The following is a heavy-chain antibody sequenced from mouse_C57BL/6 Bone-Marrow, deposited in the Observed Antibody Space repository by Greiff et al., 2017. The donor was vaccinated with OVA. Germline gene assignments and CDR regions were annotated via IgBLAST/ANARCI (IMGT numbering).Heavy chain of an antibody. CDR3: TRARGSYPYYFDY. V-gene: IGHV5-17*03. Sequence: EVKVEESGGGLVKPGGSLKLSCAASGFTFSDYGMHWVRQAPEKGLEWVAYISSGSSTIYYADTVKGRFTISRDNAKNTLFLQMSSLKSEDTAMYYCTRARGSYPYYFDYWGQGTTLTVSS. CDR1: GFTFSDYG. D-gene: IGHD1-1*02. J-gene: IGHJ2*01. CDR2: ISSGSSTI.